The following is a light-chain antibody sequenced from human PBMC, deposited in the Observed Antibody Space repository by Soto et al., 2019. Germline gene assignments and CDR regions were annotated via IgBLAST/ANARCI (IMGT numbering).Light chain of an antibody. CDR2: GAS. J-gene: IGKJ4*01. CDR1: QSISSY. V-gene: IGKV1-39*01. Sequence: DIQVTQSPSSLSASVGDRVTITCRASQSISSYLNWYQQKPGKAPKVLIYGASSLESGAPSRFSGSGSGTDFTLTISSLQPEDFATYHCQQTYSTPFTFGGGTNVEIK. CDR3: QQTYSTPFT.